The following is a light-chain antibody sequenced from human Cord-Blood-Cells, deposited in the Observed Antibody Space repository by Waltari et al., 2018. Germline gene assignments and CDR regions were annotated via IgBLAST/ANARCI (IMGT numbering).Light chain of an antibody. CDR3: QQLNSYPL. Sequence: DIQLTQSPSFLSASVGHRVTITCRASQGISSYLAWYQQKPGKAPKILIYAASTLQSGVPSRFSGSGSGTEFTLTISSLQPEDFATYYCQQLNSYPLFGGGTKVEIK. V-gene: IGKV1-9*01. CDR1: QGISSY. J-gene: IGKJ4*01. CDR2: AAS.